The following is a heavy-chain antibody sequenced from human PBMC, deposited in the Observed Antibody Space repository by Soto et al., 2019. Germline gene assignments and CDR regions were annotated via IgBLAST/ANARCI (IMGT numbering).Heavy chain of an antibody. CDR3: ARGAMERRDSSSGYYYVDY. J-gene: IGHJ4*02. Sequence: QVQLVESGGGVGQPGRSLRLSCAASGFTFSSYGIHWVRQAPGKGLEWVAVIWFDGSNKYYADSVKGRFTISRDNSKNTLYLQMNSLRTEDTAMYYCARGAMERRDSSSGYYYVDYWGQGTLVTVS. D-gene: IGHD3-22*01. CDR1: GFTFSSYG. CDR2: IWFDGSNK. V-gene: IGHV3-33*01.